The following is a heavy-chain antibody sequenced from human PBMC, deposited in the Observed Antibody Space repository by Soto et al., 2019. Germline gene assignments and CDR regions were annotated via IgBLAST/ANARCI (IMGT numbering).Heavy chain of an antibody. CDR1: GFSFSDSY. CDR2: ISGGSSYT. D-gene: IGHD1-1*01. J-gene: IGHJ4*02. Sequence: QVQLVESGGDLVKPGGSLRLACAASGFSFSDSYMSWVRQAPGKGLEWLSYISGGSSYTNYADSVQGRFTISRDNAKGSLYLEMNSLRADDTAVYYCAKTTVAASGYYCDHWGQGNLVTVSS. CDR3: AKTTVAASGYYCDH. V-gene: IGHV3-11*06.